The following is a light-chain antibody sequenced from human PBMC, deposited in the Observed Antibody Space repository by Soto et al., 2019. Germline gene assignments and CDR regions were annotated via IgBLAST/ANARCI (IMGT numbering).Light chain of an antibody. J-gene: IGKJ2*01. V-gene: IGKV3-15*01. Sequence: EVLMTQSPATLSVSPGERATLSCRASQSVSSNLAWYQQKPGQAPRLLIYGASTRATGIPARFSGSGSGTEFTLTISSLQSEDFAVYYCHQYNDWPYTFGQGTKLEIK. CDR1: QSVSSN. CDR2: GAS. CDR3: HQYNDWPYT.